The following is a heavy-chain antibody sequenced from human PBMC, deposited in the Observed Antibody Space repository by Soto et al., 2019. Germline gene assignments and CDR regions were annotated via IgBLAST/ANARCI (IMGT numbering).Heavy chain of an antibody. CDR2: IYHSGSI. J-gene: IGHJ5*02. Sequence: SETLSLTCTVSNASISSRKWWTWVRQTPGKGLEWIGEIYHSGSINHNPSLKSRVTMSLDKSKNQFSLKMASVTAADTAVYYCANLPWADYGGIFDPWGQGTLVTVSS. CDR1: NASISSRKW. CDR3: ANLPWADYGGIFDP. D-gene: IGHD4-17*01. V-gene: IGHV4-4*02.